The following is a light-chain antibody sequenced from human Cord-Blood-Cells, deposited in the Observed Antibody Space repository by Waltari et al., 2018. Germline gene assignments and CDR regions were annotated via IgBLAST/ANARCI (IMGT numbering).Light chain of an antibody. CDR2: DVS. CDR1: SSDVGGYNY. V-gene: IGLV2-11*01. J-gene: IGLJ3*02. CDR3: CSYAGSYTLV. Sequence: QSALTQPRSGSGSPGQSVTISCTGTSSDVGGYNYVSWYQQHPGQAPKLMIYDVSKRPSGVPDRFSGSKSGNTASLTISGLQAEDEADYYCCSYAGSYTLVFGGGTKLTVL.